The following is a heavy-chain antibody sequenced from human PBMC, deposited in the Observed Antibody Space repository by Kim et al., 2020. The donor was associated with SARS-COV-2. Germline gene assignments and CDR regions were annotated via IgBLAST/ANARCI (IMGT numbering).Heavy chain of an antibody. D-gene: IGHD5-18*01. CDR2: INPNSGGT. J-gene: IGHJ5*02. V-gene: IGHV1-2*02. CDR3: ARDRADTAMVPYNWFDP. Sequence: ASVKVSCKASGYTFTGYYMHWVRQAPGQGLEWMGWINPNSGGTNYAQKFQGRVTMTRDTSISTAYMELSRLRSDDTAVYYCARDRADTAMVPYNWFDPWGQGTLVTVSS. CDR1: GYTFTGYY.